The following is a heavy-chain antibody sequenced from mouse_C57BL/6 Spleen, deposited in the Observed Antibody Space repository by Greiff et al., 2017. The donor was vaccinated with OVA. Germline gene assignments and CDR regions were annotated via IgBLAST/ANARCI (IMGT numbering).Heavy chain of an antibody. D-gene: IGHD1-1*01. CDR2: ISDGGSYT. J-gene: IGHJ2*01. CDR1: GFTFSSYA. Sequence: DVKLVESGGGLVKPGGSLKLSCAASGFTFSSYAMSWVRQTPEKRLEWVATISDGGSYTYYPDNVKGRFTISRDNAKNNLYLQMSHLKSEDTAMYYCARDYYGSHFDYWGQGTTLTVSS. CDR3: ARDYYGSHFDY. V-gene: IGHV5-4*03.